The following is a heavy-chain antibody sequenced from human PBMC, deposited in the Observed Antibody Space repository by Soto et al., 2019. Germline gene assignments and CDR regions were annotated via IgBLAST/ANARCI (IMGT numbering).Heavy chain of an antibody. Sequence: GGSLRLSCAASGFTFSSDWMHWFRQAPGKGLVWVSRIDSAGRTTTYADSVKGRFTISRDNAKNTLYLQMNGLRAEDTALYYCARWFTGGNFDYFDFWGQGTQVTISS. V-gene: IGHV3-74*01. J-gene: IGHJ4*02. D-gene: IGHD2-21*02. CDR1: GFTFSSDW. CDR3: ARWFTGGNFDYFDF. CDR2: IDSAGRTT.